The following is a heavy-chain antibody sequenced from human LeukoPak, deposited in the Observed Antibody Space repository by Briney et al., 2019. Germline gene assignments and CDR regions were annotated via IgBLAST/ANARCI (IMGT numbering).Heavy chain of an antibody. Sequence: GGSLRLSCAASGFTFSSYEMNWVRQAPGKGLEWVSYISSSGSTIYYADSVKGRFTISRDNSKNTLYLQMNSLRAEDTAVYYCAKDLEQWLPSAYYFDYWGQGTLVTVSS. V-gene: IGHV3-48*03. CDR2: ISSSGSTI. CDR3: AKDLEQWLPSAYYFDY. J-gene: IGHJ4*02. CDR1: GFTFSSYE. D-gene: IGHD6-19*01.